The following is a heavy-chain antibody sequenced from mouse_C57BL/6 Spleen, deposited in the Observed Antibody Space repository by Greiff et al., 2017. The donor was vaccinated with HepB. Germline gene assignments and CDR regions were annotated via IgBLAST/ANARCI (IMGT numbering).Heavy chain of an antibody. J-gene: IGHJ4*01. Sequence: VQRVESGAELVRPGTSVKVSCKASGYAFTNYLIEWVKQRPGQGLEWIGVINPGSGGTNYNEKFKGKATLTADKSSSTAYMQLSSLTSEDSAVYFCAREGGSSPYAMDYWGQGTSVTVSS. CDR3: AREGGSSPYAMDY. CDR2: INPGSGGT. V-gene: IGHV1-54*01. CDR1: GYAFTNYL. D-gene: IGHD1-1*01.